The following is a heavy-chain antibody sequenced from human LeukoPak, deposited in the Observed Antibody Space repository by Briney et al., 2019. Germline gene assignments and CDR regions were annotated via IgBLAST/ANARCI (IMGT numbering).Heavy chain of an antibody. V-gene: IGHV1-69*04. J-gene: IGHJ4*02. CDR3: ARDRTQLWSRSYYFDY. Sequence: ASVKVSCKASGGTFSSYAIGWVRQAPGQGLEWMGRIIPIFGIANYAQKFQGRVTITADKSTSTAYMELSSLRSEDTAVYYCARDRTQLWSRSYYFDYWGQGTLVTVSS. D-gene: IGHD5-18*01. CDR2: IIPIFGIA. CDR1: GGTFSSYA.